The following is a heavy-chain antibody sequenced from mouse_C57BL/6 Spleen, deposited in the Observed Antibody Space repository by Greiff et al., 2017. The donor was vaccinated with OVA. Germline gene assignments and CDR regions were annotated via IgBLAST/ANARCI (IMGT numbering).Heavy chain of an antibody. CDR2: ISSGGNYT. CDR3: ARRDLGY. CDR1: GFTFSSYG. J-gene: IGHJ2*01. V-gene: IGHV5-6*01. Sequence: EVQLQESGGDLVKPGGSLKLSCAASGFTFSSYGMSWVRQTPDKRLEWVATISSGGNYTYYPDSVKGRFTISRDNAKNTLYLQMSSLKSENTAMYYCARRDLGYWGQGTTLTVSS.